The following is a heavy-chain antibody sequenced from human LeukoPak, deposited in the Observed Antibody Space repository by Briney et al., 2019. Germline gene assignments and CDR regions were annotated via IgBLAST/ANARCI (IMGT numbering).Heavy chain of an antibody. CDR3: ARGAGWLPLV. Sequence: PSETLSLTCTVSGGSISSHYWSWIRQPPGKGLEWIGYIYYSGSTNYNPSLKSRVNISVETSKSQFSLKLSSVTAADTAVYYCARGAGWLPLVWGQGTLVTVSS. CDR2: IYYSGST. V-gene: IGHV4-59*11. CDR1: GGSISSHY. D-gene: IGHD5-24*01. J-gene: IGHJ4*02.